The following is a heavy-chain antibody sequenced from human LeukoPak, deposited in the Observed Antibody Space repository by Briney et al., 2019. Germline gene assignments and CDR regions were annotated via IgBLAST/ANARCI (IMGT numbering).Heavy chain of an antibody. CDR3: ASGYCSDGSCYSG. D-gene: IGHD2-15*01. V-gene: IGHV3-48*03. Sequence: PGGSLRLSCAASGFTFSSYEMNWVRQAPGKGLEWVSYISSSGSTIYYADSVKGRFTISRDNAKNSLYLQMNSLRAEDTAVYYCASGYCSDGSCYSGWGQGTLVTVSS. CDR2: ISSSGSTI. J-gene: IGHJ4*02. CDR1: GFTFSSYE.